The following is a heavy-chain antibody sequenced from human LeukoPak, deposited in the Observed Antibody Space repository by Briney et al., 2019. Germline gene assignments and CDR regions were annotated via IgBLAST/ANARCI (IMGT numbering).Heavy chain of an antibody. D-gene: IGHD2-15*01. V-gene: IGHV3-23*01. J-gene: IGHJ6*03. CDR1: GFTVSSNY. Sequence: GGSLRLSCAASGFTVSSNYMSWVRQAPGKGLEWVSSISHTGGSPYYADSVKGRFTVSRDNSENTLYLQMNSLTVDDTAIYYCAKNADRGAYCRGGSCYPYYYYYMDVWGTGTTVTISS. CDR2: ISHTGGSP. CDR3: AKNADRGAYCRGGSCYPYYYYYMDV.